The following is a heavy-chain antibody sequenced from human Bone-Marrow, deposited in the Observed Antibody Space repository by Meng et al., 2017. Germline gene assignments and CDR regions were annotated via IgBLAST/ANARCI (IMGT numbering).Heavy chain of an antibody. J-gene: IGHJ4*02. D-gene: IGHD5-24*01. CDR3: ASAADGYNSGGDY. CDR1: GGTFSSYA. CDR2: IIPIFGTA. V-gene: IGHV1-69*01. Sequence: GHVVQSGAGAKKPGFAGTVPCRASGGTFSSYAIGWVRQAPGQGLEWMGGIIPIFGTANYAQKFQGRVTITADESTSTAYMELSSLRSEDTAVYYCASAADGYNSGGDYWGQGTLVTVSS.